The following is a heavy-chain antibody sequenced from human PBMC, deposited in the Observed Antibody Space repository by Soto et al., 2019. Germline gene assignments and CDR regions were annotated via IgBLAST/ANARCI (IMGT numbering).Heavy chain of an antibody. CDR3: ARDAGYSYVYDD. Sequence: ASVKVSCKASGYTFTNYGISWVRQAPGQGLEWMGWISGNNGNRNYAQKFQGRVTMTTDTSTSTAYMDLRSLRSDDTAVYYCARDAGYSYVYDDWGQGTLVTSPQ. CDR2: ISGNNGNR. D-gene: IGHD5-18*01. CDR1: GYTFTNYG. V-gene: IGHV1-18*01. J-gene: IGHJ4*02.